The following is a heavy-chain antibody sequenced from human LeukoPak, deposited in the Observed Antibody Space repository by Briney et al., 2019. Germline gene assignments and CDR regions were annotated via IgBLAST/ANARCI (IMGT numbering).Heavy chain of an antibody. D-gene: IGHD3-10*01. CDR1: GFTFSSYS. CDR3: ARELPVLLWFGEEDY. CDR2: ISSSSSTI. J-gene: IGHJ4*02. V-gene: IGHV3-48*01. Sequence: PGGSLRLSCAASGFTFSSYSMNWARQAPGKGLEWVSYISSSSSTIYYADSVKGRFTISRDNAKNSLYLQMNSLRAEDTAVYYCARELPVLLWFGEEDYWGQGTLVTVSS.